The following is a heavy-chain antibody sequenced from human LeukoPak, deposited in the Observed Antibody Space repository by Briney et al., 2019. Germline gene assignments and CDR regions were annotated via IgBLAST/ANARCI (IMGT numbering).Heavy chain of an antibody. CDR2: MNPNSGNT. Sequence: ASVKVPCKASGYTFTSYDINWVRQATGQGLEWMGWMNPNSGNTGYAQKFQGRVTMTRNTSISTAYMELSSLRSEDTAVYYCARFERAHYYYYGMDVWGQGTTVTVSS. CDR1: GYTFTSYD. V-gene: IGHV1-8*01. CDR3: ARFERAHYYYYGMDV. J-gene: IGHJ6*02. D-gene: IGHD3-9*01.